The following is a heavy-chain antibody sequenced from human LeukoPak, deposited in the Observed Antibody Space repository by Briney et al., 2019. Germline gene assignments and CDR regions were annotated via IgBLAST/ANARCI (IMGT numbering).Heavy chain of an antibody. CDR2: IYYSGST. Sequence: SETLSLTCTVSGGSISSYYWSWIRQPPGKGLEWIGYIYYSGSTNYNPSLKSRVTISVDTSKNQFSLKLSSVTAADMAVYYCARGFPHQRLVGATTAPLDYWGQGTLVTVSS. CDR1: GGSISSYY. J-gene: IGHJ4*02. CDR3: ARGFPHQRLVGATTAPLDY. V-gene: IGHV4-59*01. D-gene: IGHD1-26*01.